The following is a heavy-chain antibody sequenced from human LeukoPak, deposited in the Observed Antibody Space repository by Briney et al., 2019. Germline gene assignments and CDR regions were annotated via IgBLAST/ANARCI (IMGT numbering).Heavy chain of an antibody. V-gene: IGHV4-31*03. Sequence: PSQTLSLTCTVSGDSISRGGYYWTWIRQHPGKGLEWIGYIYYSGITYYNASLRSRVALSVDTSKNQFSLKLSSVTAADTAVYYCARDQRYCSSSSCPWEPFDYWGQGTLVTVSS. CDR3: ARDQRYCSSSSCPWEPFDY. CDR1: GDSISRGGYY. CDR2: IYYSGIT. J-gene: IGHJ4*02. D-gene: IGHD2-2*01.